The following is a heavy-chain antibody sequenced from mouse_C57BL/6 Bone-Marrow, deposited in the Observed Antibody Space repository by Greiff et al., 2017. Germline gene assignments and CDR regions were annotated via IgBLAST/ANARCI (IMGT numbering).Heavy chain of an antibody. Sequence: QVQLQQPGAELVKPGASVKLSCKASGYTFTSYWMHWVKQRPGQGLAWIGMIHPNSGSTNYNEKFKSKATLTVDKSSSTAYMQLSSLTSEDSAVYYCARCSYGNHGDYAMDYWGQGTSVTVSS. J-gene: IGHJ4*01. CDR3: ARCSYGNHGDYAMDY. V-gene: IGHV1-64*01. CDR1: GYTFTSYW. D-gene: IGHD2-1*01. CDR2: IHPNSGST.